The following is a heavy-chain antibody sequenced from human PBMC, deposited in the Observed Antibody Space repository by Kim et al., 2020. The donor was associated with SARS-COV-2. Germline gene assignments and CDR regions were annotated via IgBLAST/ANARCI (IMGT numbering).Heavy chain of an antibody. D-gene: IGHD3-10*01. Sequence: PTLVNPTQTLTLTCTFSGFSLSTSGVGVGWIRQPPGKALEWLVLIYWDDDKRYSPSLKSRLTITKDTSKNQVVLTMTNMDPEDTATYYCVHSRLRRFGELLGVANDYWGQGTLVTVSS. CDR3: VHSRLRRFGELLGVANDY. V-gene: IGHV2-5*02. CDR2: IYWDDDK. J-gene: IGHJ4*02. CDR1: GFSLSTSGVG.